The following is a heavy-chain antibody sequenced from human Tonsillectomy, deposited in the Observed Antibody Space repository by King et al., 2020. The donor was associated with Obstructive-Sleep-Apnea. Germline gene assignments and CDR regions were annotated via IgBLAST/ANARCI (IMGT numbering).Heavy chain of an antibody. CDR1: GFSLSNAW. Sequence: VQLVESGGGLVKPGGSLRLSCAASGFSLSNAWMSWVRQAPGKGLEWVGRIKSKTDGGTTDYAAPVKGRFTISGDDSKNTLYLQMNSLKTEDTAVYYCTAHSSGWLRNSFDYWGQGTLVAVSS. J-gene: IGHJ4*02. CDR2: IKSKTDGGTT. CDR3: TAHSSGWLRNSFDY. V-gene: IGHV3-15*01. D-gene: IGHD6-19*01.